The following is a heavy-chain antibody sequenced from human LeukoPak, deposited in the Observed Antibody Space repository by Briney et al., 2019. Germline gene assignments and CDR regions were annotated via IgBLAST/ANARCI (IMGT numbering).Heavy chain of an antibody. Sequence: ASVKVSCKASGYTFTGYYMHWVRQAPGQGLEWMGWINPNSGGTNYAQKFQGRVTMTRDTSISTAYMELSRLRSDDAAVYYCARVVPERGYYYYYYMDVWGKGTTVPVSS. CDR2: INPNSGGT. CDR1: GYTFTGYY. D-gene: IGHD4/OR15-4a*01. V-gene: IGHV1-2*02. CDR3: ARVVPERGYYYYYYMDV. J-gene: IGHJ6*03.